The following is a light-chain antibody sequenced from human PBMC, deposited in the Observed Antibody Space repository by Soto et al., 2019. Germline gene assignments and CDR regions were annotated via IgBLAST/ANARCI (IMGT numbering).Light chain of an antibody. CDR3: QQYDSSSWT. CDR1: QNVISSH. CDR2: GAS. V-gene: IGKV3-20*01. Sequence: EVVLTQSPGTLSLSPGDRATLSCRASQNVISSHLAWYQQRPGQAPRLLIYGASTRATDIPDRFGGRGSGTDFTLIISKLEPEDFAVYYCQQYDSSSWTFGQGTKVEIK. J-gene: IGKJ1*01.